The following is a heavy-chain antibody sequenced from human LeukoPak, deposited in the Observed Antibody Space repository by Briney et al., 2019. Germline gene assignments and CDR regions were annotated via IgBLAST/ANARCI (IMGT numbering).Heavy chain of an antibody. CDR3: AKMGKTENHYGSGRFSYYYYMDV. CDR2: IRSGGINK. V-gene: IGHV3-30*02. D-gene: IGHD3-10*01. Sequence: PGGSLRLSCAASGFSFSNYGMHWVRQAPGKGLEWVAFIRSGGINKYYADSVKGRFTISRDNSKNTLYLQMNSLRAEDTAVYYCAKMGKTENHYGSGRFSYYYYMDVWGKGTTVTIS. CDR1: GFSFSNYG. J-gene: IGHJ6*03.